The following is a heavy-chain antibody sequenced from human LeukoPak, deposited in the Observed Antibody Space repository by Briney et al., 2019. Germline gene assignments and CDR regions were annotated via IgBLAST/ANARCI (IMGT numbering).Heavy chain of an antibody. V-gene: IGHV3-21*01. CDR1: GFTFSSYS. CDR2: ISSSSSYI. CDR3: ARSFRGWFGEVLNTPYDY. Sequence: GGSLRLSCAASGFTFSSYSMNWVRQAPGKGLEWVSSISSSSSYIYYADSVKGRFTISRDNAKNSLYLQMNSLRAEDTAVYYCARSFRGWFGEVLNTPYDYWGQGTLVTVFS. D-gene: IGHD3-10*01. J-gene: IGHJ4*02.